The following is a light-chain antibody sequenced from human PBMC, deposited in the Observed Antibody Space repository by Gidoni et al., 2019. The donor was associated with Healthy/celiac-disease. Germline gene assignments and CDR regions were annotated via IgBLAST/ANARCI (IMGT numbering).Light chain of an antibody. CDR3: QQYNNWPFT. CDR1: QSVSSN. CDR2: GAA. J-gene: IGKJ3*01. Sequence: EIGMTPSPATLSVSPGERATLSCRASQSVSSNLAWYQQKPGQAPRRLLYGAATRATGIPARFSGSGSGTEFTLTISSRQSEDFAVYYCQQYNNWPFTFGPGTKVDIK. V-gene: IGKV3-15*01.